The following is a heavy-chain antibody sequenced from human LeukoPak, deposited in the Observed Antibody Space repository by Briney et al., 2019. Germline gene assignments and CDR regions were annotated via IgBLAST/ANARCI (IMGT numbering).Heavy chain of an antibody. CDR2: IRVYNGDT. V-gene: IGHV1-18*01. J-gene: IGHJ4*02. CDR1: GYTFTSYG. D-gene: IGHD2-2*03. Sequence: ASVKVSCKASGYTFTSYGISWVRQAPGQGLGWMGWIRVYNGDTNYAQKLQGRVTMTTDTSTSTAYMELRSLRSDDTAVYYCATGYCSSTNCRIDYWGQGTLVSVSS. CDR3: ATGYCSSTNCRIDY.